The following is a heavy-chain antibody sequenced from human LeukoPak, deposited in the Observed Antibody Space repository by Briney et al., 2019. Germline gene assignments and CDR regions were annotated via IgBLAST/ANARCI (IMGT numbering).Heavy chain of an antibody. J-gene: IGHJ1*01. CDR1: GFTFNSHW. V-gene: IGHV3-48*02. Sequence: GGSLRLSCAASGFTFNSHWMHWVRQAPGKGLMWVSYISRPGNTVYYADSVRGRFAISRDNAKNSLYLQMSSLRDEDTAVYYCAREQGRGSTWYPEYFQPWGQGTLVIVSS. CDR3: AREQGRGSTWYPEYFQP. CDR2: ISRPGNTV. D-gene: IGHD6-13*01.